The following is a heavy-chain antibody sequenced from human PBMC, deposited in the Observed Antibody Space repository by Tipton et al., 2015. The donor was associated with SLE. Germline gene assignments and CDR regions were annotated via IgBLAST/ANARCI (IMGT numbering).Heavy chain of an antibody. Sequence: QSGAEVKKPGASVKVSCKAFGYTFTGYYMHWGRQEPGQGLEWMGWINPNSGGTIYAQKFQGRVTMTRDTSISTAYMELSRLRSDDTAVYYCAREATAMGPFDYWGQGTLVTVSS. D-gene: IGHD5-18*01. J-gene: IGHJ4*02. CDR3: AREATAMGPFDY. CDR1: GYTFTGYY. CDR2: INPNSGGT. V-gene: IGHV1-2*02.